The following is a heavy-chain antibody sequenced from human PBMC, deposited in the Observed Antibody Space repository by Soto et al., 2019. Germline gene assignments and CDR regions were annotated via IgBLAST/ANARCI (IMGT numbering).Heavy chain of an antibody. CDR3: ARFYGSGSYPTLYNWFDP. CDR1: GYTFTSYG. V-gene: IGHV1-18*01. D-gene: IGHD3-10*01. CDR2: ISAYNGNT. Sequence: VKVSCKASGYTFTSYGISWVRQAPGQGLEWMGWISAYNGNTNYAQKLQGRVTMTTDTSTSTAYMELRSLRSDDTAVYYCARFYGSGSYPTLYNWFDPWGQGTLVTVSS. J-gene: IGHJ5*02.